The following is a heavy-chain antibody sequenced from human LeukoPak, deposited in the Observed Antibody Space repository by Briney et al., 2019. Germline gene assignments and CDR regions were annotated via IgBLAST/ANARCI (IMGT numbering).Heavy chain of an antibody. D-gene: IGHD3-16*02. CDR3: ARVYDYVWGSYRNFDY. V-gene: IGHV3-7*01. CDR1: GFTFSSYW. Sequence: QPGGSLGLSCAASGFTFSSYWMSWVRQAPGKGLEWVANIKQDGSEKYYVDSVKGRFIISRDNAKNSLYLQMNSLRAEDTAVYYCARVYDYVWGSYRNFDYWGQGTLVTVSS. CDR2: IKQDGSEK. J-gene: IGHJ4*02.